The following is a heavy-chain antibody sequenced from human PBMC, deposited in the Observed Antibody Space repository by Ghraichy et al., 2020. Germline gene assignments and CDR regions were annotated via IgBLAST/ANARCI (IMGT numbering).Heavy chain of an antibody. CDR2: IYVGGAT. J-gene: IGHJ3*01. CDR1: GFTVSSNY. D-gene: IGHD3-16*01. Sequence: GGSLRLSCAASGFTVSSNYMSWVRQPPGRGLEWVSVIYVGGATYYADSVKGRFSLSSDTSKNTVYLQMNSLRADDTALYYCARDWGTHKYQGALDFWGQGTLVTVSS. CDR3: ARDWGTHKYQGALDF. V-gene: IGHV3-53*01.